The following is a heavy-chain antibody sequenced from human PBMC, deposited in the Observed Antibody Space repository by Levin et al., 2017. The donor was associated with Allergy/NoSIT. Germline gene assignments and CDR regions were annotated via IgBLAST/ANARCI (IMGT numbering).Heavy chain of an antibody. D-gene: IGHD2-8*01. V-gene: IGHV3-7*01. J-gene: IGHJ6*02. CDR2: IKQDGSEK. Sequence: LSLTCAASGFPFSSYCMSWVRQAPGKGLAWVANIKQDGSEKYYVDSVKGRFTISRDNAKNSLYLQMNSMRAEDTAVYYCAREGLKGYVGMYHGPGSDAWGEGTTVTVS. CDR1: GFPFSSYC. CDR3: AREGLKGYVGMYHGPGSDA.